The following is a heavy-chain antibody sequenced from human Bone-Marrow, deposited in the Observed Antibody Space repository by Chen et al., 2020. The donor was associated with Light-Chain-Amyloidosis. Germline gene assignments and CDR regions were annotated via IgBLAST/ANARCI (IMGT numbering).Heavy chain of an antibody. CDR2: IIPIFGTA. CDR1: GGTFSSYA. CDR3: ARQYGSGSYYNVIWFDP. V-gene: IGHV1-69*01. D-gene: IGHD3-10*01. Sequence: QVQLVQSGAEVKKPGSSVKVSCKASGGTFSSYAISWVRQAPGQGLEWMGGIIPIFGTANYAQKFQGRVTITADESTSTAYMELSSLRSEDTAVYYCARQYGSGSYYNVIWFDPWGQGTLVTVSS. J-gene: IGHJ5*02.